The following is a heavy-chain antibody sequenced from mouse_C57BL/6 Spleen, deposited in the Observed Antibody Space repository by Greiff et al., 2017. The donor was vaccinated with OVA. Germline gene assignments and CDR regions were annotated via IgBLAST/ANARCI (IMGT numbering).Heavy chain of an antibody. D-gene: IGHD2-3*01. CDR1: GYSITSDY. CDR2: ISYSGST. J-gene: IGHJ4*01. Sequence: EVQLQESGPGLAKPSQTLSLTCSVTGYSITSDYWNCIRKFPGNKLEYMGYISYSGSTYYNPSLKSRISITRDTSKNQYYLQLNSVTTEDTATYYCARYGDGYYGAMDYWGQGTSVTVSS. CDR3: ARYGDGYYGAMDY. V-gene: IGHV3-8*01.